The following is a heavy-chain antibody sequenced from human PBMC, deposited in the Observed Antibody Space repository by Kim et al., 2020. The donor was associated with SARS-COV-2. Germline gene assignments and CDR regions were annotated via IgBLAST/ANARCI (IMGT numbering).Heavy chain of an antibody. Sequence: SETLSLTCAVSGGSISSSNWWSWVRQPPGKGLEWIGEIYHSGSTNYNPSLKSRVTISVDKSKNQFSLKLSSVTAADTAVYYCAGVDIVVVPAGYGMDVWGQGTTVTVSS. CDR1: GGSISSSNW. V-gene: IGHV4-4*02. CDR3: AGVDIVVVPAGYGMDV. J-gene: IGHJ6*02. CDR2: IYHSGST. D-gene: IGHD2-2*01.